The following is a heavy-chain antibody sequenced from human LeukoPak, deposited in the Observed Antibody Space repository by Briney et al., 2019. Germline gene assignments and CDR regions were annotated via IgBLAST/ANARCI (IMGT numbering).Heavy chain of an antibody. CDR2: IYTSGST. V-gene: IGHV4-61*02. CDR1: GGSISSGSYY. D-gene: IGHD5-18*01. CDR3: ARGKTAMVL. Sequence: PSETLSLTCTVSGGSISSGSYYWSWIRRPAGTGLEWIGRIYTSGSTNYNPSLKSRVTISADTSKNQFSLKLSSVTAADTAVYYCARGKTAMVLRGQGTLVTVSS. J-gene: IGHJ4*02.